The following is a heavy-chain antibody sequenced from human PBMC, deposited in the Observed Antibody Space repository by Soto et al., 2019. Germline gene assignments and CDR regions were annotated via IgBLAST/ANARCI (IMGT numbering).Heavy chain of an antibody. D-gene: IGHD3-3*02. CDR1: GVSISSYY. Sequence: PSETLSLTCTVSGVSISSYYWSWIRQPPGKGLEWIGYIYYSGSTYYNPSLKSRVTISVDWSKNQFSLKLSSVTAADTAVYYCARGPPFLPWGQGTLVTVSS. V-gene: IGHV4-59*12. CDR3: ARGPPFLP. CDR2: IYYSGST. J-gene: IGHJ5*02.